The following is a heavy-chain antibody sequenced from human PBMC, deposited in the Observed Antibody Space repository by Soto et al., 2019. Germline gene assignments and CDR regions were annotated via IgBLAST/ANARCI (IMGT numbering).Heavy chain of an antibody. J-gene: IGHJ3*02. CDR1: GGSISSYY. CDR2: IYYSGST. CDR3: AKEGYNNQSTYRKGDAFDI. Sequence: SETLSLTCTVSGGSISSYYWSWIRQPPGKGLEWIGYIYYSGSTNYNPSLKSRVTISVDTSKNQFSLKLSSVTAADTAVYYCAKEGYNNQSTYRKGDAFDIWGQGTMVTVSS. D-gene: IGHD3-9*01. V-gene: IGHV4-59*01.